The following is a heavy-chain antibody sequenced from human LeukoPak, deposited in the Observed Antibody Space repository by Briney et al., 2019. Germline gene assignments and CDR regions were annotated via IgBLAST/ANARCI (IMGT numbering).Heavy chain of an antibody. CDR1: GFTFNTYW. D-gene: IGHD3-22*01. J-gene: IGHJ3*02. CDR2: IKQDGSEE. Sequence: PGGSLRLSCAASGFTFNTYWMSWVRQAPGKGRDWVANIKQDGSEEDYVDSVKGRFTISRDNAKDSLYLQMNSLRAEDTAVYYCARARIGYTRYDAFDMWGQGTVVTVSS. CDR3: ARARIGYTRYDAFDM. V-gene: IGHV3-7*04.